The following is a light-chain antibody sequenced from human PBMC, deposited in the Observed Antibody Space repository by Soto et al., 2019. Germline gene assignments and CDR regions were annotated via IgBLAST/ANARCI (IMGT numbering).Light chain of an antibody. Sequence: QSALTQPRSVSGSPGQSVTISCTGTSSDVGRYDYVSWYQQHPGKAPKLIVYDVTERPSGVPDRFSGSKSGNTASLTISGLQAEDEAVYYCQSYDSNLSEVFGPGTKVTVL. CDR1: SSDVGRYDY. CDR3: QSYDSNLSEV. CDR2: DVT. J-gene: IGLJ1*01. V-gene: IGLV2-11*01.